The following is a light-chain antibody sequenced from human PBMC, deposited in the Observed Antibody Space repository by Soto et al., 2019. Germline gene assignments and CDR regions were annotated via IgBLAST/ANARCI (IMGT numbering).Light chain of an antibody. CDR2: WAS. Sequence: DIVMTQSPDSLAVSLGERATINCKSSQSVLYSSNNKNYLAWYQQTPGQPPKLLIYWASTRESGVPDRFIGSGSGTDFTLTISSLQAEDVAFYYCQQYYSTPVTFGPGTKVDLK. CDR1: QSVLYSSNNKNY. V-gene: IGKV4-1*01. CDR3: QQYYSTPVT. J-gene: IGKJ3*01.